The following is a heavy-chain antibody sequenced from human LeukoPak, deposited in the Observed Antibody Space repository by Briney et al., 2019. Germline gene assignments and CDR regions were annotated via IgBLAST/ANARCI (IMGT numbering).Heavy chain of an antibody. Sequence: SETLSLTCTVSGGSISGYYWSWIRQPPGKGLEWIGYIYYSGSTNYNPSLKSRVTISVDTSKNQFSLKLSSVTAADTAVYYCARDGLRSGKYNWFDPWGQGTLVTVSP. CDR3: ARDGLRSGKYNWFDP. CDR2: IYYSGST. J-gene: IGHJ5*02. D-gene: IGHD3-16*01. V-gene: IGHV4-59*01. CDR1: GGSISGYY.